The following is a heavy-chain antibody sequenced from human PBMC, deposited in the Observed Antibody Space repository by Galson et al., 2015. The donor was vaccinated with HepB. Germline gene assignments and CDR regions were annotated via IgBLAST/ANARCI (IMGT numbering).Heavy chain of an antibody. CDR3: AKDIRTKMVGGIFYYYYGMDV. V-gene: IGHV3-30*18. Sequence: LRLSCAASAFTFSDYGMHWVRQAPGKGLEWVAVISYDEGNKYYADSVKGRFTVSRDNSKNTLYLQMDSLRAEDTAVYYCAKDIRTKMVGGIFYYYYGMDVWGQGTTVTVSS. CDR1: AFTFSDYG. CDR2: ISYDEGNK. D-gene: IGHD3-10*01. J-gene: IGHJ6*02.